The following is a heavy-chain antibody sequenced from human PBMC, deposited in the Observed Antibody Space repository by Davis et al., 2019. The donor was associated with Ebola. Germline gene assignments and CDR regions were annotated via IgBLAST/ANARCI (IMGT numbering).Heavy chain of an antibody. D-gene: IGHD3-16*01. J-gene: IGHJ4*02. CDR3: AKDRGNYYFDY. CDR1: GTTFPTTG. Sequence: GGPLRPPFAVPGTTFPTTGTSWFAQAPGKALQRAPTTRVSGGSTNFADSVTGRFTISRDNSNNTLYLQMSSLRAEDTAVYYCAKDRGNYYFDYWGQGALVTDSS. CDR2: TRVSGGST. V-gene: IGHV3-23*01.